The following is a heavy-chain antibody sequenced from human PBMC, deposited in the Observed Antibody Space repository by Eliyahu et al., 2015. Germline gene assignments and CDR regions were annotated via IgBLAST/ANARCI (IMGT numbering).Heavy chain of an antibody. V-gene: IGHV4-39*01. CDR2: IYYSGST. J-gene: IGHJ5*02. D-gene: IGHD5-12*01. Sequence: QLQLQESGPGLVKPSETLSLTCTVSGASVRSSSYYWGWXRQPPGTGLEWIGSIYYSGSTFYNPSXKSRVTISVDTSKNQFSLKLSSVTAADTAVYYCANYGGYDAYWFDPWGPGTLVSVSS. CDR3: ANYGGYDAYWFDP. CDR1: GASVRSSSYY.